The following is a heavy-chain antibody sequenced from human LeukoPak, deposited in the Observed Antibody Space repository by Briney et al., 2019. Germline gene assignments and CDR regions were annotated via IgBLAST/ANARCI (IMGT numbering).Heavy chain of an antibody. Sequence: SETLSLTCTVSGGSISSYYWSWIRQPPEKGLEWIGYIYYSGSTNYNPSLKSRVTISVDTSKNQFSLKLSSVTAADTAVYYCARDQGGFGPFFDYWGQGTLVTVSS. V-gene: IGHV4-59*01. CDR3: ARDQGGFGPFFDY. D-gene: IGHD3-10*01. J-gene: IGHJ4*02. CDR2: IYYSGST. CDR1: GGSISSYY.